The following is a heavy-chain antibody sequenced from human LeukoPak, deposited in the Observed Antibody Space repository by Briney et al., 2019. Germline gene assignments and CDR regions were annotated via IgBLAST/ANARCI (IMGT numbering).Heavy chain of an antibody. Sequence: GESLRLSCAASGFTSSSYAMSWVRQAPGKGLEWVSGISVSGGSTAYADSVKGRFTISRDNPRNTLHMQMNSLRAEDTALYYCAIMHPYYDGNGYWVQWGQGTLVTVSS. CDR1: GFTSSSYA. CDR2: ISVSGGST. V-gene: IGHV3-23*01. CDR3: AIMHPYYDGNGYWVQ. J-gene: IGHJ4*02. D-gene: IGHD3-22*01.